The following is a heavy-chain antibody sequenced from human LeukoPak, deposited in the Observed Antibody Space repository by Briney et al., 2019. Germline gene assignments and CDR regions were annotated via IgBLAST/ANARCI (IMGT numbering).Heavy chain of an antibody. CDR1: GGTFSSYA. J-gene: IGHJ3*02. CDR3: ASGGRPPPVGMVYALIRSMDAFDI. CDR2: IIPILGIA. D-gene: IGHD2-8*01. V-gene: IGHV1-69*04. Sequence: SVKVSCKASGGTFSSYAISWMRQAPGQGLEWMGRIIPILGIANYAQKFQGRVTITADKSTSTAYMELSSLRSEDTAVYYCASGGRPPPVGMVYALIRSMDAFDIWGQGTMVTVSS.